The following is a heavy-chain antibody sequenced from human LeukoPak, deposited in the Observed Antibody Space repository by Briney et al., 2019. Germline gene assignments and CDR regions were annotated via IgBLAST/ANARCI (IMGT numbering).Heavy chain of an antibody. Sequence: GGSPRLSCAASGFTFSNAWMSWVRQAPGKGLEWVGRIKSKTDGGTTDYAAPVKGRFTISRDDSKNTLYLQMNSLKTEDTAVYYCTTVGVGYDFWSGYYASEYFQHWGQGTLVTVSS. D-gene: IGHD3-3*01. J-gene: IGHJ1*01. V-gene: IGHV3-15*01. CDR1: GFTFSNAW. CDR3: TTVGVGYDFWSGYYASEYFQH. CDR2: IKSKTDGGTT.